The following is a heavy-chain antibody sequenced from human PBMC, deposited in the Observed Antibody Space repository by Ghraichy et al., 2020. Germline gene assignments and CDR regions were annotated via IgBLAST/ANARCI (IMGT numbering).Heavy chain of an antibody. CDR1: GYTFTSYA. Sequence: ASVKVSCKASGYTFTSYAMHWVRQAPGQRLEWTGWINAGNGNTKYSQKFQGRVTITRDTSASTAYMELSSLRSEDTAVYYCVLGDFWSGPFDYWGQGTLVTVSS. V-gene: IGHV1-3*01. CDR2: INAGNGNT. J-gene: IGHJ4*02. D-gene: IGHD3-3*01. CDR3: VLGDFWSGPFDY.